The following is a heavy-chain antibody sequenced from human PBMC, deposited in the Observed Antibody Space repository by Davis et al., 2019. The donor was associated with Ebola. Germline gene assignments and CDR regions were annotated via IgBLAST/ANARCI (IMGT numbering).Heavy chain of an antibody. J-gene: IGHJ4*02. CDR1: GFTFSSYS. CDR2: ISSSSSYI. Sequence: PGGSLRLSCAASGFTFSSYSMNWVRQAPGKGLEWVLSISSSSSYIYYAGSVKGRFTISRDNAKNSLYLQMNSLRAEDTAVYYCARGGRSCSSTSCPSGYWGQGTLVTVSS. D-gene: IGHD2-2*01. V-gene: IGHV3-21*01. CDR3: ARGGRSCSSTSCPSGY.